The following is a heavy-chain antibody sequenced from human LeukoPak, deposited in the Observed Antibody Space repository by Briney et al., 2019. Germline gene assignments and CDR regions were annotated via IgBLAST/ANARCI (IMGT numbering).Heavy chain of an antibody. CDR2: FDPEDGET. J-gene: IGHJ4*02. CDR3: ATVGYSSGWYRTGYFDY. D-gene: IGHD6-19*01. V-gene: IGHV1-24*01. CDR1: GYTLTELS. Sequence: ASATVSCKASGYTLTELSMHWVRQAPGKGLEWMGGFDPEDGETIYAQKFQGRVTMTEDTSTDTAYMELSSLRSEDTAVYYCATVGYSSGWYRTGYFDYWGQGTLVTVSS.